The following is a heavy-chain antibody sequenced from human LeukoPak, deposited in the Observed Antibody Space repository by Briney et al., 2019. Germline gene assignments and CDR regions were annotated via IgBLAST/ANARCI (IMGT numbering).Heavy chain of an antibody. CDR1: GFTFSNAW. CDR2: IKSKNDGGTT. Sequence: GGSLRLLCAPSGFTFSNAWMRWVRQAPGRGGEWIGCIKSKNDGGTTFYAAPVKGRFTISRDDSRNTLYLQMNSLKTEDTAVYYCTSYWMGVPGSKRMVDCWGQGTLVTVSS. V-gene: IGHV3-15*01. CDR3: TSYWMGVPGSKRMVDC. J-gene: IGHJ4*02. D-gene: IGHD6-19*01.